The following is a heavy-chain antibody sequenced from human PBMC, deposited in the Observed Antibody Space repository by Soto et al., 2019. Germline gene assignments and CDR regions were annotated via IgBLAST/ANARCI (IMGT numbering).Heavy chain of an antibody. CDR1: VYNFFTSYY. CDR3: ARDTGGDHDAFDL. Sequence: ASVKVSCKASVYNFFTSYYIHWVRQAPGQGLEWMGIINPTGTMTRYSERFQGRLIMTRDTSTSTDYMELSSLTSEDTAVYFCARDTGGDHDAFDLWGQGTMVTVSS. V-gene: IGHV1-46*01. J-gene: IGHJ3*01. D-gene: IGHD2-8*02. CDR2: INPTGTMT.